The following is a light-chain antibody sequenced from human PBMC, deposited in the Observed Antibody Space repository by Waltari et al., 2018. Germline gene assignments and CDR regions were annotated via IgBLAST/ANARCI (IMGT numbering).Light chain of an antibody. CDR2: DAS. V-gene: IGKV3-11*01. J-gene: IGKJ2*03. CDR1: QSVSTS. CDR3: HQYYDIPYS. Sequence: EIVLTQSPATLSLSPGETATLSCRASQSVSTSLTCYQQKPGQAPRLLIYDASRRATGIPARFSGSGSGTDFTLTISSLEPEDVAVYYCHQYYDIPYSFGQGTKLEIK.